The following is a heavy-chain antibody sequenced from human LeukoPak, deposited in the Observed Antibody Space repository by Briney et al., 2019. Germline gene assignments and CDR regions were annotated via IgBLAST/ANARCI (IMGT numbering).Heavy chain of an antibody. CDR1: GFTFGDFA. V-gene: IGHV3-43*02. J-gene: IGHJ4*02. D-gene: IGHD5-18*01. Sequence: HSGGSLRLSCAASGFTFGDFAMHWVRQAPGKGLEWVSLISEDGDTYYGDSVKGRFTVSGDNSKNSLYLQMNSLRTEDTGLYYCARVRTAMEIGAYWGQGTLATVSS. CDR2: ISEDGDT. CDR3: ARVRTAMEIGAY.